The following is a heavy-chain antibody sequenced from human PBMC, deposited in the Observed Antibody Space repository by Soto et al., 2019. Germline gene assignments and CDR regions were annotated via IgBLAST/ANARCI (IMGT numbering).Heavy chain of an antibody. V-gene: IGHV4-34*01. J-gene: IGHJ5*02. D-gene: IGHD6-6*01. CDR2: INHSGST. Sequence: IRQPPGKGLEWIGEINHSGSTDYNPSLKSRVIISVDTSKNQFSLKLSSVTAADTAVYYCARGRSRFWFDPWGQGTLVTVSS. CDR3: ARGRSRFWFDP.